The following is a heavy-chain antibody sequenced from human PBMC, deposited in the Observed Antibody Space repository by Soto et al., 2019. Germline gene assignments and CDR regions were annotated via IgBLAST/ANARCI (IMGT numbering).Heavy chain of an antibody. CDR2: IHDRGST. V-gene: IGHV4-4*02. CDR3: AGQWAAGYGAFDP. D-gene: IGHD4-17*01. J-gene: IGHJ5*02. CDR1: GGSISNNRW. Sequence: QVKLQESGPGLEKPSGTLSLTCAVSGGSISNNRWWAWVRQAPGKGVEWIGQIHDRGSTNYNLSLKSRATVSIDRSKNQFSLEMRAVTAADTAVYYCAGQWAAGYGAFDPWGQGTLVTVSS.